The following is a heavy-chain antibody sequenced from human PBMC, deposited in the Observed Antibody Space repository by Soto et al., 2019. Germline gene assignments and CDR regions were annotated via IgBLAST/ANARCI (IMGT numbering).Heavy chain of an antibody. CDR1: GYTFTSYD. V-gene: IGHV1-8*01. D-gene: IGHD3-22*01. CDR3: ASSFDSSGYYDY. Sequence: ASVKVSCKASGYTFTSYDINWVRQATGQGLEWMGWMNPNSGNTGYAQKFQGRVTMTRNTSISTAYMELSSLRSDDTAVYYCASSFDSSGYYDYWGQGTLVTVSS. CDR2: MNPNSGNT. J-gene: IGHJ4*02.